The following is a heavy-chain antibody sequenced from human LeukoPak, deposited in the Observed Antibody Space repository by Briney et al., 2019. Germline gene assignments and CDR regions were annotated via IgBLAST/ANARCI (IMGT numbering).Heavy chain of an antibody. CDR3: ARGIGYSSSWYYFDY. V-gene: IGHV4-39*07. J-gene: IGHJ4*02. CDR2: IYYSGST. CDR1: GGSISSSSYY. Sequence: SETLSLTCTVSGGSISSSSYYWGWIRQPPGKGLEWIGSIYYSGSTYYNPSLKSRVTISVDTSKNQFSLKLSSVTAADTAVYYCARGIGYSSSWYYFDYWGQGTLVTVSS. D-gene: IGHD6-13*01.